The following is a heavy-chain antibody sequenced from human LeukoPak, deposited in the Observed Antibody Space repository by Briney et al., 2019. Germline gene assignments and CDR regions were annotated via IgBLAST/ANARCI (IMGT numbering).Heavy chain of an antibody. D-gene: IGHD3-3*01. Sequence: GRSLRLSCAASGFTFSTYGMHWVRQAPGKGLEWVAFIWYDGSNKYYADSVKGRFTISRDNSKNTLYLQMNSLRAEDTAVYYCAKDRFGSFYYFDYWGQGNLVTVSS. CDR2: IWYDGSNK. CDR1: GFTFSTYG. CDR3: AKDRFGSFYYFDY. J-gene: IGHJ4*02. V-gene: IGHV3-30*02.